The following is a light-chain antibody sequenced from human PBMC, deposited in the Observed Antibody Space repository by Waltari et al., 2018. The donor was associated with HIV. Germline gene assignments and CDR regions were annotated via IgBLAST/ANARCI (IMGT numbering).Light chain of an antibody. CDR2: NDL. J-gene: IGLJ2*01. Sequence: QSGLTQPVSASGTPGQSVIIPCSGVGANPVNWYQQVPGAAPKLLIYNDLQRPSGVPDRFYGSKSGASASLAIRDVQSEDEADYYCATWDDSRAGCVIVGGGTKLTV. V-gene: IGLV1-44*01. CDR3: ATWDDSRAGCVI. CDR1: GANP.